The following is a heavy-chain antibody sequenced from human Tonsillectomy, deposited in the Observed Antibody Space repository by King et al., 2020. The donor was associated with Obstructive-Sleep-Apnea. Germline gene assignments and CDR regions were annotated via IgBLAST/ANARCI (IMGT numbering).Heavy chain of an antibody. CDR2: IYYSGST. V-gene: IGHV4-39*07. Sequence: QLQESGPGLVKPSETLSLTCTVSGGSISSSSYYWGWIRQPPGKGLEWIGSIYYSGSTYYNPSLKGRVTISVDTSKNHFSLKLSSVTAADTAGYYCASDSGGSSWPLFDYWGQGTLVTVSS. CDR3: ASDSGGSSWPLFDY. J-gene: IGHJ4*02. CDR1: GGSISSSSYY. D-gene: IGHD6-13*01.